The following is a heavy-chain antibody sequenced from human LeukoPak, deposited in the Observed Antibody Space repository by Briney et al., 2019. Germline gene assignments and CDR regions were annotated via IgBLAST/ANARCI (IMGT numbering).Heavy chain of an antibody. CDR1: GFTFSCYA. CDR3: GYCSGGTCYSHAFEI. D-gene: IGHD2-15*01. J-gene: IGHJ3*02. Sequence: GGSLRLSCAASGFTFSCYAMSWVRQAPGKGLEWVSAVGGSGAYTFYADSVKGRFTISRDNSKNTLYLQMNSLRAEDTAIYYCGYCSGGTCYSHAFEIWGQGTMVTVSS. CDR2: VGGSGAYT. V-gene: IGHV3-23*01.